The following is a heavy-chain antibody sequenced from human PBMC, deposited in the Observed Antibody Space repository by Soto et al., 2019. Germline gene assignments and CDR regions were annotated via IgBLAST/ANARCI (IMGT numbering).Heavy chain of an antibody. Sequence: VPLVQSGGEVRKPGASVKVSCKASGYTFTSYGVSWVRQAPGQGLEWMGWIRAYTGYTNYAQKFQGRVTITTDTSTSTAYMELRSLISDDTAVYYCARASDGYRSGWYVGYFDYWGQGTLVTVSS. D-gene: IGHD6-19*01. J-gene: IGHJ4*02. CDR2: IRAYTGYT. CDR3: ARASDGYRSGWYVGYFDY. V-gene: IGHV1-18*04. CDR1: GYTFTSYG.